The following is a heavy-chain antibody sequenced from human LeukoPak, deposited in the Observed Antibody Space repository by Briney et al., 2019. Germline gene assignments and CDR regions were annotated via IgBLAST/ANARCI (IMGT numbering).Heavy chain of an antibody. CDR3: AKDPFIMGYYDYVWGSYRYSGYFDY. V-gene: IGHV3-23*01. J-gene: IGHJ4*02. D-gene: IGHD3-16*02. CDR2: ISGSGGST. Sequence: GGSPRLSCAASGFTFSSYAMSWVRQAPGKGLEWASAISGSGGSTYYADSVKGRFTISRDNSKNTLYLQMNSLRAEGTAVYYCAKDPFIMGYYDYVWGSYRYSGYFDYWGQGTLVTVSS. CDR1: GFTFSSYA.